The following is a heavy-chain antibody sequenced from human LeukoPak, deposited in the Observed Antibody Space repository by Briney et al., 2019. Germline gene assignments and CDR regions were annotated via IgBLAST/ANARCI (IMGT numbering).Heavy chain of an antibody. CDR1: GFTFSSYS. CDR2: ISSSSSYI. Sequence: GGSLRLSCAASGFTFSSYSMNWVREARGRGLKWVSSISSSSSYIYYANSVKGRFTISRDKAKNSLYLQMTSLRAEDTTVYYCARMVVPAAHVDYWGQGTLVTVSS. V-gene: IGHV3-21*01. D-gene: IGHD2-2*01. J-gene: IGHJ4*02. CDR3: ARMVVPAAHVDY.